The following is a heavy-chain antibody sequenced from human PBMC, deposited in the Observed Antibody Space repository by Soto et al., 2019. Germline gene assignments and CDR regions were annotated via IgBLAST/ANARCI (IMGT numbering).Heavy chain of an antibody. CDR2: ISNSGGRT. CDR3: TRDDVYCDGGGCYGVPMDV. Sequence: EVQLLESGGGFVQPGGSLRLSCVVSGFTFRTYAMTWVRQAPGKGLEWVSFISNSGGRTNYADSVRGRFTTSRDNSKNTLYLQMNSLRVEDTAMYYCTRDDVYCDGGGCYGVPMDVWGKGTTVTVSA. J-gene: IGHJ6*04. V-gene: IGHV3-23*01. CDR1: GFTFRTYA. D-gene: IGHD2-15*01.